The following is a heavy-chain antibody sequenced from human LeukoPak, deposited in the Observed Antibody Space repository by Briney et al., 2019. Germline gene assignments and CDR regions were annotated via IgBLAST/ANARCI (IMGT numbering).Heavy chain of an antibody. Sequence: PGRSLRLSCAASGFTFDDYAMHWVRQAPGKGLEWVSGISWNSGSIGYADSVKGRFTISRDNAKNSLYLQMNSLRAEDTALYYCAKEMYSSSWYGAFDYWGQGTLVTVSS. J-gene: IGHJ4*02. CDR1: GFTFDDYA. CDR2: ISWNSGSI. V-gene: IGHV3-9*01. CDR3: AKEMYSSSWYGAFDY. D-gene: IGHD6-13*01.